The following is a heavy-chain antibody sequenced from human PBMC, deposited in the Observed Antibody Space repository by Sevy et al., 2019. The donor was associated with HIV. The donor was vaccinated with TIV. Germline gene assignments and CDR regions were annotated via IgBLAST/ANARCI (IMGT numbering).Heavy chain of an antibody. J-gene: IGHJ5*02. CDR2: IKQDGSEK. CDR1: GFTFSSYW. D-gene: IGHD3-9*01. Sequence: GGSLRLSCAASGFTFSSYWMSWVRQAPGKGLERVANIKQDGSEKYYVDSVKGRFTISRDNAKNSLYLQMNSLRAEDTAVYYCARDRLDYDILTGHPNWFDPWGQGTLVTVSS. CDR3: ARDRLDYDILTGHPNWFDP. V-gene: IGHV3-7*01.